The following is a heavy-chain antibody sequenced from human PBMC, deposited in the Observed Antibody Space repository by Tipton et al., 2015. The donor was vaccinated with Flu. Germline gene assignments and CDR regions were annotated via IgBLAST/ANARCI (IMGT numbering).Heavy chain of an antibody. Sequence: SLRLSCAASGFSFSSYEMNWVRQAPGKGLEWLSYISSRGDTISYADSVRGRFTISRDNAKNSLYLQLNSLRAEDTALYYCATLTGDDYWGQGNLVTVFS. J-gene: IGHJ4*02. CDR2: ISSRGDTI. CDR1: GFSFSSYE. CDR3: ATLTGDDY. D-gene: IGHD7-27*01. V-gene: IGHV3-48*03.